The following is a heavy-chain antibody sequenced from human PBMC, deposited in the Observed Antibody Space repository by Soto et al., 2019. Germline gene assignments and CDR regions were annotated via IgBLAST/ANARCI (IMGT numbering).Heavy chain of an antibody. CDR2: INPKGGGT. D-gene: IGHD2-8*01. CDR1: GYSFTDYH. CDR3: ARGDSTDCSNGVCSFFYNHDMDV. Sequence: ASVKVSCKASGYSFTDYHIHWVRQAPGQGLEWLGRINPKGGGTSTAQKFQGWVTMTTDTSISTASMELTRLTSDDTAIYYCARGDSTDCSNGVCSFFYNHDMDVWGQGTKDPVSS. J-gene: IGHJ6*02. V-gene: IGHV1-2*04.